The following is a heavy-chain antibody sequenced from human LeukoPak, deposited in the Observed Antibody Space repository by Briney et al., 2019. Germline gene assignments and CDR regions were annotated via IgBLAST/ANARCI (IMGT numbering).Heavy chain of an antibody. D-gene: IGHD2-2*01. V-gene: IGHV1-69*02. CDR2: INPSRGRA. Sequence: SVTVSCKASGCTFTSYSMHWVRQAPGQGLEWMGSINPSRGRANYAQKFQGRVTITGDKATSTAYMGLSSLRSEDTAVYYCARSPQLLGWFDPWGQGTLVTVSS. J-gene: IGHJ5*02. CDR3: ARSPQLLGWFDP. CDR1: GCTFTSYS.